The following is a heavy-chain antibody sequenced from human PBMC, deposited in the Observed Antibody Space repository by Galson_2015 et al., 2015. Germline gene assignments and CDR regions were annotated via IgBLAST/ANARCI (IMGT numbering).Heavy chain of an antibody. CDR3: AHRRSRSSWSRTSYFDY. CDR2: IYWDADT. CDR1: GFSLSTSGVG. V-gene: IGHV2-5*02. J-gene: IGHJ4*02. Sequence: PALVKPTQTLTLTCTFSGFSLSTSGVGVGWIRQPPGKALEWLALIYWDADTRYSPSLKSRLTITTDTSKNQVVLTMTNMDPVDTATYYCAHRRSRSSWSRTSYFDYWGPGTLVTVSS. D-gene: IGHD6-13*01.